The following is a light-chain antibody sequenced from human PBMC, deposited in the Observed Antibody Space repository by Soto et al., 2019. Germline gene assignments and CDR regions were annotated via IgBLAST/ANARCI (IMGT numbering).Light chain of an antibody. V-gene: IGLV2-8*01. CDR2: EVN. CDR1: SSDVGGYNY. CDR3: SSYAGSSNV. Sequence: QSGLTQPPSASGSPGQSVAISCTGTSSDVGGYNYVSWYQQHPGKAPKLMIYEVNKRPSGVPDRFSGSKSGNMASLTVPGLHAEDAAPYYCSSYAGSSNVFGTGSKVTAL. J-gene: IGLJ1*01.